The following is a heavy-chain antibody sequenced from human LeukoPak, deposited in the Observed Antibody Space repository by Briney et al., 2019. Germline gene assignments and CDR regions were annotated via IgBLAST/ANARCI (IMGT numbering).Heavy chain of an antibody. CDR3: ARPGAAAGFAY. V-gene: IGHV1-8*02. J-gene: IGHJ4*02. D-gene: IGHD6-13*01. CDR2: MKPNSGNT. Sequence: VASVKVSCKASGYTFSSYDINWVRQAPGQGLEWMGWMKPNSGNTDSAQKFQGRVTMTANTSINTAYMELSNLRSEDTAVYYCARPGAAAGFAYWGQGTLVTVSS. CDR1: GYTFSSYD.